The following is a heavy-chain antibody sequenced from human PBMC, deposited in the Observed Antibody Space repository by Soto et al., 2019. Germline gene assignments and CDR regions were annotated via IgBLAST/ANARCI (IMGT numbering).Heavy chain of an antibody. V-gene: IGHV1-3*01. CDR2: INAGNGNT. Sequence: ASVKVSCKASGYTFTSYAMHWVRQAPGQRLEWMGWINAGNGNTKYSQKFQGRVTITRDTSASTAYMELSSLRSEDTAVYYCARDYSSSNFPFDYWGQGTLVTVSS. D-gene: IGHD6-6*01. CDR1: GYTFTSYA. J-gene: IGHJ4*02. CDR3: ARDYSSSNFPFDY.